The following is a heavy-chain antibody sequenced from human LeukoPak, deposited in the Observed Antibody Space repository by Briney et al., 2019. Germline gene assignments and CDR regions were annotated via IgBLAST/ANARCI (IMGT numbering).Heavy chain of an antibody. CDR1: GFTFSGSA. CDR3: TRLGSSGWHKYFDY. CDR2: IRSKANSYAT. D-gene: IGHD6-19*01. Sequence: GGSLKLSCAASGFTFSGSAMHWVRQASGKGLEWVGRIRSKANSYATAYAASVKGRFTISRDDSKNTAYLQMNRLKTEDTAVYYCTRLGSSGWHKYFDYWGQGTLVTVSS. J-gene: IGHJ4*02. V-gene: IGHV3-73*01.